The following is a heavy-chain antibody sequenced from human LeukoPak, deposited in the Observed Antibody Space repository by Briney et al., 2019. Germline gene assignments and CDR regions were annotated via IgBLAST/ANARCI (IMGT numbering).Heavy chain of an antibody. D-gene: IGHD6-13*01. V-gene: IGHV1-3*01. J-gene: IGHJ4*02. CDR3: AREVSSSWYYFDY. CDR1: GYTFTSYA. CDR2: MNAGNGDT. Sequence: ASVKVSCRASGYTFTSYAMHWVRQAPGQRLQSMGGMNAGNGDTKYSQKFQGRVTITRDTSVSTAYMELSSLRSEDTAVYYCAREVSSSWYYFDYWGQGTLVTVSS.